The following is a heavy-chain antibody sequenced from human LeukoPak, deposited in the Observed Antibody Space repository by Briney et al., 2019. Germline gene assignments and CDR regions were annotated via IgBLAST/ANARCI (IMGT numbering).Heavy chain of an antibody. D-gene: IGHD1-7*01. V-gene: IGHV1-3*01. Sequence: ASVKVSCKASGYTFTSYAMHWVRQAPGQRLEWMGWINAGNGNTKYSQNFQGRVTITRDTSASTACMELRSLRSEDTAVYYCASSREGRVDSETRLVDYWGQGTLVTVSS. CDR2: INAGNGNT. CDR1: GYTFTSYA. J-gene: IGHJ4*02. CDR3: ASSREGRVDSETRLVDY.